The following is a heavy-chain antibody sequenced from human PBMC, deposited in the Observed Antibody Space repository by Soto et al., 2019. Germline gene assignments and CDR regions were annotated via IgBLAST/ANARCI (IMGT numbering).Heavy chain of an antibody. D-gene: IGHD3-10*01. J-gene: IGHJ5*02. CDR2: IYYSGST. Sequence: SETLSLTCTVSGGSISSSSYYWGWIRQPPGKGLEWIGSIYYSGSTYYNPSLKSRVTMSVDTSKNQFSLKLSSVTAADTAVYYCARAKRNGSGSYYRGNWFDPWGQGTLVTVSS. CDR1: GGSISSSSYY. V-gene: IGHV4-39*01. CDR3: ARAKRNGSGSYYRGNWFDP.